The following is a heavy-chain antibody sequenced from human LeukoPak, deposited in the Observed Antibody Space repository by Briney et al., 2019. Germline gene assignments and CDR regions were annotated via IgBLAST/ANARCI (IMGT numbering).Heavy chain of an antibody. V-gene: IGHV3-74*01. CDR3: VSRNYGSSPFDY. J-gene: IGHJ4*02. CDR1: GFTFNRYW. D-gene: IGHD4-17*01. Sequence: GGSLRLSCAASGFTFNRYWMHWVRQAPGKGLVWVSRISSDGSNTNCADSVKGRFTISRDNAENTLYLQMDSLTAEDTAVYYCVSRNYGSSPFDYWGQGTLVTVSS. CDR2: ISSDGSNT.